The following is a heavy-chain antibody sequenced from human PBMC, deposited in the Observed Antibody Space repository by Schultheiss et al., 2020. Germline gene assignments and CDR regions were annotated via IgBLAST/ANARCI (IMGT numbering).Heavy chain of an antibody. CDR3: ARGRYGWGPGLVDY. Sequence: GGSLRLSCAASGFTFSGSAMHWVRQAPGKGLEWVAVISYDGSNKYYADSVKGRFTISRDNSKNTLYLQMNSLRAEDTAVYYCARGRYGWGPGLVDYWGQGTLVTVSS. CDR1: GFTFSGSA. J-gene: IGHJ4*02. CDR2: ISYDGSNK. V-gene: IGHV3-30-3*01. D-gene: IGHD2-8*02.